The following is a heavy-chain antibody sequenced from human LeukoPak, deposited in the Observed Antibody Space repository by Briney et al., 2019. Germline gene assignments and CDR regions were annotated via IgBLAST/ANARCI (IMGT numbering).Heavy chain of an antibody. Sequence: SQTLSLTCAIFGDSVSSNRAAWNWIRQSPSRGLEWLGRTYYRSKWYNDYALSVKSRITINPDTSKNQFSLQLSSVTPEDTAVYDFERLLGVAAHNDFDVWGQGTMVTVSS. V-gene: IGHV6-1*01. CDR1: GDSVSSNRAA. CDR3: ERLLGVAAHNDFDV. J-gene: IGHJ3*01. D-gene: IGHD2-8*02. CDR2: TYYRSKWYN.